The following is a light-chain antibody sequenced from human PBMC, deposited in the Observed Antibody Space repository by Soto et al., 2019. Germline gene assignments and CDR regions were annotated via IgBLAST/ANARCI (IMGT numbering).Light chain of an antibody. CDR2: AAS. CDR1: QNVGNN. Sequence: VLTQSPATLSLSPGESATLSCRASQNVGNNLAWYQQKSGQAPRLLIYAASDRVTGVPARFSGGMSGSDFTLTISSLEPEDFATYFCQQRSRWPRGTFGRGTKVEMK. V-gene: IGKV3-11*01. J-gene: IGKJ2*02. CDR3: QQRSRWPRGT.